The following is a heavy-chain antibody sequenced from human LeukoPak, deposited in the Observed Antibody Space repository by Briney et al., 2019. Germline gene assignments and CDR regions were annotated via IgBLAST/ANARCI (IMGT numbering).Heavy chain of an antibody. CDR3: ATGVQGYYGGNSEALDY. CDR1: GYTFTGYY. D-gene: IGHD4-23*01. Sequence: GASVKVSCKASGYTFTGYYMHWVRQAPGQGLEWMGWINPNSGGTNYAQKFQGRVTMTEDTSTDTASMELSRLRSEATAVYYCATGVQGYYGGNSEALDYWGQGTLVTVSS. J-gene: IGHJ4*02. V-gene: IGHV1-2*02. CDR2: INPNSGGT.